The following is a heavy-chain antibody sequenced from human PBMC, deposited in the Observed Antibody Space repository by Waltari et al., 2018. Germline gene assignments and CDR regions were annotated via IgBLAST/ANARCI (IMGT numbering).Heavy chain of an antibody. CDR1: GFTFSSYS. CDR2: IYSGGST. V-gene: IGHV3-23*03. Sequence: EVQLVESGGGLVQPGGSLRLSCAASGFTFSSYSMNWVRQAPGKGLEWVSVIYSGGSTYYAESVKGRSTNSRDKSKNTLYLQMNSLGAEDTAVYYCAKLLSSLEWSAADVWGKGTTVTVSS. CDR3: AKLLSSLEWSAADV. D-gene: IGHD3-3*01. J-gene: IGHJ6*04.